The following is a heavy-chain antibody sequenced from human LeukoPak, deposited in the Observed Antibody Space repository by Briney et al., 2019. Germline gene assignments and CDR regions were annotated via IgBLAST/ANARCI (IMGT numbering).Heavy chain of an antibody. V-gene: IGHV1-8*01. D-gene: IGHD6-19*01. Sequence: ASVKVSCKASGYTFTSYDINWVRQATGQGLEWMGWMNPNSGNTGYAQKFQGRATITRNTSISTAYMELSSLRSEDTAVYYCARDSSGWYHWFDPWGQGTLVTVSS. J-gene: IGHJ5*02. CDR2: MNPNSGNT. CDR1: GYTFTSYD. CDR3: ARDSSGWYHWFDP.